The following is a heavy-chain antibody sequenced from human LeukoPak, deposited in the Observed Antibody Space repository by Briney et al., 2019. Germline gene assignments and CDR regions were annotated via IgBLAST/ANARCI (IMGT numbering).Heavy chain of an antibody. CDR2: IYYSGST. D-gene: IGHD2-8*02. Sequence: TPSETLSPTCTVSGGSISSSSYYWGWIRQPPGKGLEWIGSIYYSGSTYYNPSLKSRVTISVDTSKNQFSLKLSSVTAADTAVYYCARHELGVVGLLVDNWFDPWGQGTLVTVSS. J-gene: IGHJ5*02. V-gene: IGHV4-39*01. CDR1: GGSISSSSYY. CDR3: ARHELGVVGLLVDNWFDP.